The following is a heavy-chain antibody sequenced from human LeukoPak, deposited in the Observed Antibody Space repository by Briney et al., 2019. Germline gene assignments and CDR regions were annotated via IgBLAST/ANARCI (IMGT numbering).Heavy chain of an antibody. Sequence: ASVKVSCKASGGTFISYAISWVRQAPGRGLEWMGGIIPIFGTANYAQKFQGRVTITADESTSTAYMELSSLRSEDTAVYYCARAVAGTYYFDYWGQGTLVTVSS. J-gene: IGHJ4*02. CDR2: IIPIFGTA. CDR3: ARAVAGTYYFDY. V-gene: IGHV1-69*13. D-gene: IGHD6-19*01. CDR1: GGTFISYA.